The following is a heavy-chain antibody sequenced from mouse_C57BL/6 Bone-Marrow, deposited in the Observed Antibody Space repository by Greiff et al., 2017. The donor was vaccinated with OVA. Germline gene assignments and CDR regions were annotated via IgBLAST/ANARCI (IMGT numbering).Heavy chain of an antibody. J-gene: IGHJ4*01. CDR2: IYPRSGNT. Sequence: VKLMESGAELARPGASVKLSCKASGYTFTSYGISWVKQRTGQGLEWIGEIYPRSGNTYYNEKFKGKATLTADKSSSTAYMELRSLTSEDSAVYFCANILDYYAMDYWGQGTSVTVSS. CDR3: ANILDYYAMDY. V-gene: IGHV1-81*01. CDR1: GYTFTSYG.